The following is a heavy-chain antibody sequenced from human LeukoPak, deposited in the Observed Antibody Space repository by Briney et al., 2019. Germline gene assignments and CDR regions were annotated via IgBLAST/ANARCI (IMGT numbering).Heavy chain of an antibody. D-gene: IGHD1-7*01. V-gene: IGHV4-39*07. CDR1: GGSISSSNYY. J-gene: IGHJ4*02. CDR3: ARAQYNWNYRYDY. CDR2: IYYSGST. Sequence: SETLSLTCTVSGGSISSSNYYWAWIRQPPGKGLEWIGSIYYSGSTYYNPSLKSRVTISVDTSKNQFSLKLSSVTAADTAVYYCARAQYNWNYRYDYWGQGTLVTVSS.